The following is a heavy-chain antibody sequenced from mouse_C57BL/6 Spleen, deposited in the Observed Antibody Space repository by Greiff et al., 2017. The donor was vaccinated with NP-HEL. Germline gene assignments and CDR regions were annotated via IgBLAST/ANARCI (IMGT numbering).Heavy chain of an antibody. CDR2: IYPGGGDT. D-gene: IGHD2-3*01. CDR3: AREDDGYYWYVDV. V-gene: IGHV1-80*01. J-gene: IGHJ1*03. Sequence: QVQLQQSGAELVKPGASVKISCKASGYAFSSYWMNWVKQRPGKGLEWIGQIYPGGGDTNYNGKFKGKATLTADKSSSTAYMQLSSLTSEDSAVYFCAREDDGYYWYVDVWGTGTTVTVSS. CDR1: GYAFSSYW.